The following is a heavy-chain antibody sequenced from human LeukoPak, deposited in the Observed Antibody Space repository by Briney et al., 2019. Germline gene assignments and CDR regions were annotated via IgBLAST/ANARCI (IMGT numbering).Heavy chain of an antibody. V-gene: IGHV4-39*01. CDR2: IYYSGST. CDR3: ARASEGVKFDY. CDR1: GGSISSSIYY. D-gene: IGHD3-16*01. Sequence: TETLSLTCTVSGGSISSSIYYWGCIRQPPGKGLEWIGSIYYSGSTYYNPSLKSRVTISVDTSKNQFSLKLRSVTAADTAVYYCARASEGVKFDYWGQGTLVT. J-gene: IGHJ4*02.